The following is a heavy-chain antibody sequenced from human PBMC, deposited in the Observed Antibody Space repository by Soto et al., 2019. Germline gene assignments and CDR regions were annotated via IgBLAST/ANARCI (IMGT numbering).Heavy chain of an antibody. J-gene: IGHJ4*02. CDR2: ISKSDYT. CDR3: AREDSIIIPAVSDF. Sequence: GGSLRLSCTVSGFAFNNYGIDWVRQAPGKGLEWVSSISKSDYTYYSDSVKGRFTISRDNAKNSVSLQMNTLRVEDTAVYYCAREDSIIIPAVSDFWGQGTLVTVSS. D-gene: IGHD2-2*01. V-gene: IGHV3-21*01. CDR1: GFAFNNYG.